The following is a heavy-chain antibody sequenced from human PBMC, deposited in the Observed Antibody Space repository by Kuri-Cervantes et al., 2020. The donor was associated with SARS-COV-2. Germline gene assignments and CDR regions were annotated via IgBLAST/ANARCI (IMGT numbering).Heavy chain of an antibody. V-gene: IGHV3-49*04. CDR3: TRHDFWSAYYFDY. D-gene: IGHD3-3*01. CDR2: IRSNAYGGTT. Sequence: GGSLRLSCTASGFSCGDYAMSWVRQAPGKGLEWVGFIRSNAYGGTTEYAASVKGRFTISRDDSKSIAYLQMNSLKTEDTAVYYCTRHDFWSAYYFDYWGQGTLVTVSS. J-gene: IGHJ4*02. CDR1: GFSCGDYA.